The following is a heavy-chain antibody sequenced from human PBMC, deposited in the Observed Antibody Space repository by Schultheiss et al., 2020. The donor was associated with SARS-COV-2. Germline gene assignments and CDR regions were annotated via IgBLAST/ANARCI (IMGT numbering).Heavy chain of an antibody. J-gene: IGHJ4*02. CDR1: GFTFSYYA. CDR2: LSASGGDT. D-gene: IGHD1-26*01. V-gene: IGHV3-23*01. CDR3: ARGEMGATEKGDCDY. Sequence: GGSLRLSCEVSGFTFSYYAMSWVRQAPGKGLEWVSTLSASGGDTYYADSMKGRFTISRDNSKNTLYLQMSSLRAEDTAVYYCARGEMGATEKGDCDYWGQGTLVTVSS.